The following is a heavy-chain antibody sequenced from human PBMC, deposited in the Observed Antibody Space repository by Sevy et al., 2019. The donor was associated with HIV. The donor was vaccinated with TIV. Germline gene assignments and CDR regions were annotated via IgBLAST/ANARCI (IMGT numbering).Heavy chain of an antibody. CDR3: ARDRAPDYYYDSSGYYYP. CDR2: INPDSGGT. V-gene: IGHV1-2*02. D-gene: IGHD3-22*01. Sequence: ASVKVSCKASGYTFTGYYMHWVRQAPGQGLEWMGWINPDSGGTNYAQKFQGRVTMTRDTSISTAYMELSRLRSDDTAVYYCARDRAPDYYYDSSGYYYPWGQGTLVTVSS. J-gene: IGHJ5*02. CDR1: GYTFTGYY.